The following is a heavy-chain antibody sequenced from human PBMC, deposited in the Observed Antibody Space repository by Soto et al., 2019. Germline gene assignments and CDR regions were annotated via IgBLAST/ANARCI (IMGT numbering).Heavy chain of an antibody. Sequence: PSETLSLTCAVYGGSFSGYYWSCIRQPPGKGLEWIGEINHSGSTNYDPSLKSRVTISVDTSKNQFSLKLNSVTAADTAVYYCSRGTWEARFDPWGQGTLVTVSS. CDR1: GGSFSGYY. V-gene: IGHV4-34*01. D-gene: IGHD1-26*01. CDR2: INHSGST. J-gene: IGHJ5*02. CDR3: SRGTWEARFDP.